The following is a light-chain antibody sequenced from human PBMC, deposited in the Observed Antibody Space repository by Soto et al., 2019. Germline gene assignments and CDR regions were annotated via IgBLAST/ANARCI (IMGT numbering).Light chain of an antibody. J-gene: IGLJ1*01. Sequence: QSALTQPASVSGSPGQSITISCTGTSSDVGSYNLVSWYQRHPGKAPKLMIYEVSKRPSGVSNRFSGSKSGNTASLTISGLQAEDESDYYCCSYAGSSYVFGTGTKSPS. CDR1: SSDVGSYNL. V-gene: IGLV2-23*02. CDR3: CSYAGSSYV. CDR2: EVS.